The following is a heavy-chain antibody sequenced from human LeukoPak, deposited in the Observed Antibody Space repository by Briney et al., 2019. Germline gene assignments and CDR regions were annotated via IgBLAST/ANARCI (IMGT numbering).Heavy chain of an antibody. D-gene: IGHD3-22*01. Sequence: GGSLRLSCAASGFTFSSYAMSWVRQAPGKGLEWVSAISGSGGSAYYADSVKGRFTISRDNSKNTLYLQMNSLRAEDTAVYYCAKDYLMGYYDSSGRVSVGFDYWSQGTLVTVSS. CDR3: AKDYLMGYYDSSGRVSVGFDY. CDR2: ISGSGGSA. V-gene: IGHV3-23*01. CDR1: GFTFSSYA. J-gene: IGHJ4*02.